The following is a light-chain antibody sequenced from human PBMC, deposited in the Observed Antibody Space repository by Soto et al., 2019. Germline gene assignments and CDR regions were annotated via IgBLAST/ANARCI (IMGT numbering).Light chain of an antibody. CDR2: AAS. Sequence: DIQMTQSPSSLSASVGDRVTIACRASQSINNYLNWYQQRPGKAPNLLIYAASSLQGGVPSRFNGSGSGTDFTLTISSLQPADFATYFCQQSYTTPWTFGQGTKVEIK. CDR1: QSINNY. J-gene: IGKJ1*01. CDR3: QQSYTTPWT. V-gene: IGKV1-39*01.